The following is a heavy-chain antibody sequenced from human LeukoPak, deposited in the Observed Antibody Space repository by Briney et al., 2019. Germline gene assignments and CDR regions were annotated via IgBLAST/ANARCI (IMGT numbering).Heavy chain of an antibody. CDR1: GFTFNGYW. D-gene: IGHD2-21*02. CDR2: IKEDGSAQ. J-gene: IGHJ6*03. CDR3: ARDGPTAIRMDV. V-gene: IGHV3-7*01. Sequence: GRSLRLSCAASGFTFNGYWMSWVRQAPGKGLEWVANIKEDGSAQYYVGSVKGRFTISRDNAKNTLYLQMNSLRAEDTAVYYCARDGPTAIRMDVWGKGTTVTVSS.